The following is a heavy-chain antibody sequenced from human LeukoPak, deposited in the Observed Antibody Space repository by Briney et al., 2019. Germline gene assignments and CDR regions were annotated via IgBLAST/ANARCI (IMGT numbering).Heavy chain of an antibody. CDR1: GFTFDTHA. D-gene: IGHD6-19*01. J-gene: IGHJ4*02. Sequence: GGSLRLSCAASGFTFDTHAMSWVRQAPGKGLEWISTMSGHGHNVYYADSVKGRFTISRDNSKNTLYLQMNSLRAEDTAVYYCAKASRPYSSGWYYFEYWGQGTLVTVSS. V-gene: IGHV3-23*01. CDR3: AKASRPYSSGWYYFEY. CDR2: MSGHGHNV.